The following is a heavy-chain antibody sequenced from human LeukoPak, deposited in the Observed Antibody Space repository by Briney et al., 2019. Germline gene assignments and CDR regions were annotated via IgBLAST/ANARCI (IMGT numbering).Heavy chain of an antibody. D-gene: IGHD6-13*01. J-gene: IGHJ3*02. CDR2: NYYSGST. Sequence: SDTLPLPCTVSGGSISSYYWSGIRPPPGRAREWSGYNYYSGSTNYNPSLKSRVTISVDTSKNQFSLKLSSVTAADTAVYYCARGVWGSSWDDAFDIWGQGTMVTVSS. CDR3: ARGVWGSSWDDAFDI. CDR1: GGSISSYY. V-gene: IGHV4-59*13.